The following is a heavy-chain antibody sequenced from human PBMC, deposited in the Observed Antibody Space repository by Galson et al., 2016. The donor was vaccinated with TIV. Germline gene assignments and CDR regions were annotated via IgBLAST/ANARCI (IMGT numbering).Heavy chain of an antibody. V-gene: IGHV3-30*18. CDR1: GASAFTFNTYG. J-gene: IGHJ6*02. Sequence: LRLSCAASGASAFTFNTYGVHWVRQAPGKGLEWVAVISYDGSNKYLGDSVKGRITISRDNSENTVYLQMTSLTREDTAVYFCAKEETRGGRLYQYHGTDVWGQGTTATVSS. CDR2: ISYDGSNK. D-gene: IGHD1-26*01. CDR3: AKEETRGGRLYQYHGTDV.